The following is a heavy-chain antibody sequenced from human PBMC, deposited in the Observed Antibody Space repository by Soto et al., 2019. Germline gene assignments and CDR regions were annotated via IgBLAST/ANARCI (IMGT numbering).Heavy chain of an antibody. D-gene: IGHD2-15*01. V-gene: IGHV4-59*12. CDR3: ARAGYCSGGSCYSPVPLLGMDV. Sequence: SETLSLTCTVSGGSISSYYWSWIRQPPGKGLEWIGYIYYSGSTNYNPSLKSRVTISVDTSKNQFSLKLSSVTAADTAVYYCARAGYCSGGSCYSPVPLLGMDVWGQGTTVTVSS. CDR2: IYYSGST. CDR1: GGSISSYY. J-gene: IGHJ6*02.